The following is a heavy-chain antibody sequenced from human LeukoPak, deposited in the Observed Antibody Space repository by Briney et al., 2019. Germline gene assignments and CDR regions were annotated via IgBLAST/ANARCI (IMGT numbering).Heavy chain of an antibody. CDR3: ARRVKVNSGYDYYYFDY. Sequence: SETLSLTCTVSGGSISSYYWSWIRQPAGKGLEWIGRIYTSGSTNYNPSLKSRVTMSVDTSKNQFSLKLSSVTAADTAVYYCARRVKVNSGYDYYYFDYWGQGTLVTVSS. CDR2: IYTSGST. CDR1: GGSISSYY. J-gene: IGHJ4*02. V-gene: IGHV4-4*07. D-gene: IGHD5-12*01.